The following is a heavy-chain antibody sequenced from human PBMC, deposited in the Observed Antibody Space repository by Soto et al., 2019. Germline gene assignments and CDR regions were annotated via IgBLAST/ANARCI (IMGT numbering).Heavy chain of an antibody. V-gene: IGHV1-69*06. CDR2: TIPVFNTA. Sequence: QVQLEQSGAEVKKPGSSVKISCKASGGTLSDHGVSWLRQAPGQGLEWMGGTIPVFNTANYAPKFQGRVTIAADKSTNIVYMELGSLRSDDTAFYYCARGVYGSGNYYTGPSAFDIWGQGTLVIVSS. J-gene: IGHJ3*02. CDR3: ARGVYGSGNYYTGPSAFDI. D-gene: IGHD3-10*01. CDR1: GGTLSDHG.